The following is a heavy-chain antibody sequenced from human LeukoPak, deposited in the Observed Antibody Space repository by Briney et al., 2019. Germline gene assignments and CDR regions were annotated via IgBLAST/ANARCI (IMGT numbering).Heavy chain of an antibody. CDR3: ARGEWEIGLFFDY. CDR1: GDSISSYY. D-gene: IGHD1-26*01. V-gene: IGHV4-59*01. CDR2: IFNGGST. J-gene: IGHJ4*02. Sequence: PSETLSLTCTVSGDSISSYYWSWIRQPPGKGLEWIGYIFNGGSTNYNPSLKSRVTISVDTSKNQFSLKLSSVTAADTAVYYCARGEWEIGLFFDYWGQGTLVTVSS.